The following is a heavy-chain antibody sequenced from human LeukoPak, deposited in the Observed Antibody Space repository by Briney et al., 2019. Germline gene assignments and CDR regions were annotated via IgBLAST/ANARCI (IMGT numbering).Heavy chain of an antibody. CDR1: GGTFSSYA. Sequence: SVKVSCKASGGTFSSYAISWVRQAPGQGLEWMGGIIPIFGTANYAQKFQGRVTITADEPTSTAYMELSSLRSEDTAVYYCARVHYDFWSGRQNHDAFDIWGQGTMVTVSS. V-gene: IGHV1-69*13. CDR3: ARVHYDFWSGRQNHDAFDI. J-gene: IGHJ3*02. CDR2: IIPIFGTA. D-gene: IGHD3-3*01.